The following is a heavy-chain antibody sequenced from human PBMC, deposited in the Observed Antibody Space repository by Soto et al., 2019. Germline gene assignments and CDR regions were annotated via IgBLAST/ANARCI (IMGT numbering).Heavy chain of an antibody. D-gene: IGHD6-19*01. CDR2: ISGSGGST. Sequence: PGGSLRLSCAASGFTFSSYAMSWVRQAPGKGLEWVSAISGSGGSTYYNPSLKSRVTISVDTSKNQFSLKLSSVTAADTAVYYCARHWGIAVAFDYWGQGTLVTVSS. V-gene: IGHV3-23*01. CDR3: ARHWGIAVAFDY. CDR1: GFTFSSYA. J-gene: IGHJ4*02.